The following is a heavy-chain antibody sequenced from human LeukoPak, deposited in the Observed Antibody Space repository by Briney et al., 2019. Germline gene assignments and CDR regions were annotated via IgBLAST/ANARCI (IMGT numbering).Heavy chain of an antibody. J-gene: IGHJ5*02. CDR2: IYYSGNT. Sequence: PSETLSLTCSVSGGSISRSYYYWGWIRQPPGEGLEWIGTIYYSGNTFYNPSLKSRVTISVDTSINPFSLTLTSLTTADTAVYFCSRHEHKALAGDTWGQGTLVTVSS. D-gene: IGHD6-19*01. V-gene: IGHV4-39*01. CDR1: GGSISRSYYY. CDR3: SRHEHKALAGDT.